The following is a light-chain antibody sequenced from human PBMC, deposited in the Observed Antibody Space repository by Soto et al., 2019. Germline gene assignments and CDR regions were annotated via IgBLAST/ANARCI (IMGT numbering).Light chain of an antibody. CDR1: SSDDGGYNY. CDR2: DVS. CDR3: SSYTSSSTPLYV. V-gene: IGLV2-14*01. J-gene: IGLJ1*01. Sequence: QSVLTQPASVSGSPGQSITISCTGTSSDDGGYNYVSWYQQHPGKAHKLMIYDVSNRPSGVSNRFSGSKSGNTASLTISGLQAEDEADYYCSSYTSSSTPLYVFGTGTKVTVL.